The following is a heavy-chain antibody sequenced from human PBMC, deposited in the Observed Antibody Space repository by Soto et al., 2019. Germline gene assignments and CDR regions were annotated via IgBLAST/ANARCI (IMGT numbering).Heavy chain of an antibody. CDR3: AGHRGSSPEGRYHYGMDV. D-gene: IGHD1-26*01. J-gene: IGHJ6*02. V-gene: IGHV1-69*12. CDR2: IIPIFGTA. CDR1: GGTFSSYA. Sequence: QVQLVQSGAEVKKPGSSVKVSCKASGGTFSSYAISWVRQAPGQGLEWMGGIIPIFGTADYAQKFQGRVTITGDESTGTTYMGLSSLRTEGTDGDYWAGHRGSSPEGRYHYGMDVWGQGAPGTVPS.